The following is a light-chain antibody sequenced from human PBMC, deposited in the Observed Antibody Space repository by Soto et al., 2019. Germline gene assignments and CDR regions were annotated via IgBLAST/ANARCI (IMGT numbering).Light chain of an antibody. CDR3: HQHGGTPET. J-gene: IGKJ1*01. V-gene: IGKV3-20*01. Sequence: EIVLTQSPGTLSLSPGERATLSCRASRSVPNDYVSWYQQKPGQPPRLLVFRASNRATGIPDRFSGSGSGTDFLLTISGLEPADSGTSLCHQHGGTPETFGLGTKVDIK. CDR2: RAS. CDR1: RSVPNDY.